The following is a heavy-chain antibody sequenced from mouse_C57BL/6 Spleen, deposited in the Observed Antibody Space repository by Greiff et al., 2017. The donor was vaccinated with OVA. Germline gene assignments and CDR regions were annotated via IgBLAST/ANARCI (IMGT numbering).Heavy chain of an antibody. CDR3: ATMIRDAMDY. V-gene: IGHV5-17*01. D-gene: IGHD2-4*01. CDR1: GFTFSDYG. J-gene: IGHJ4*01. Sequence: EVKLVESGGGLVKPGGSLKLSCAASGFTFSDYGMHWVRQAPEKGLEWVAYISSGSSTIYYADTVKGRFTISRDNAKNTLFLQMTSLRSEDTAMYYCATMIRDAMDYWGQGTSVTVSS. CDR2: ISSGSSTI.